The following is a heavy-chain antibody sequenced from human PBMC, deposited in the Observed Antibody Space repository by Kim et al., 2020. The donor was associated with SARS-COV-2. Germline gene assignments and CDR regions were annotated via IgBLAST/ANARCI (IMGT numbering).Heavy chain of an antibody. D-gene: IGHD3-22*01. CDR1: GFTFSSYG. J-gene: IGHJ6*01. CDR3: AKDFPYYYESSGYYY. CDR2: ISYDGSNK. V-gene: IGHV3-30*18. Sequence: GGSLRLSCAASGFTFSSYGMHWVRQAPGKGLEWVTVISYDGSNKNYADSVNGRFTISRDNSKNTLSLQMNSLRAEDTAVYYCAKDFPYYYESSGYYY.